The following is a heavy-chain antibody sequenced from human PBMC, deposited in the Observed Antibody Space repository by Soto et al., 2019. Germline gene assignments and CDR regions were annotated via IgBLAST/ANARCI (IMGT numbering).Heavy chain of an antibody. CDR2: SYNSGST. Sequence: SETLSLTCTVSGGSISTYYWNWIRQPPGKGLEWIGYSYNSGSTSYNPSLTSRVTISVDTSKNQFSLKLTSVTAADTAVYYCARGRATMVRGVIRGYHFDSWGQGTLVTVSS. D-gene: IGHD3-10*01. V-gene: IGHV4-59*01. CDR1: GGSISTYY. J-gene: IGHJ4*02. CDR3: ARGRATMVRGVIRGYHFDS.